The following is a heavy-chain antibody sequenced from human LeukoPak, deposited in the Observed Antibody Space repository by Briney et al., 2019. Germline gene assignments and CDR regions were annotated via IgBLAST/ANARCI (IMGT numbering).Heavy chain of an antibody. CDR1: GFTFSSYE. Sequence: GGSLRLSCAASGFTFSSYEMNWVRQAPGKGLEWASYISSSGSTIYYADSVKGRFTISRDNAKNSLYLQMNSLRAEDTAVYYCARATDYGDDGMLWGQGTLVTVSS. V-gene: IGHV3-48*03. CDR3: ARATDYGDDGML. D-gene: IGHD4-17*01. CDR2: ISSSGSTI. J-gene: IGHJ4*02.